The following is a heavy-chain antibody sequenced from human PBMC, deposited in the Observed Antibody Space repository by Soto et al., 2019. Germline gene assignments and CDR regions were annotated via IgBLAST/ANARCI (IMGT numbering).Heavy chain of an antibody. D-gene: IGHD3-10*01. CDR3: ARVIRGAYYNSPLDT. CDR2: INPYSGGA. Sequence: ASVKVSCKASGYTFTGYFMHWVRQAPGQGLEWMGWINPYSGGADYAQSFQGRVTMTRDTSISTVYMELSRLRFDDTAVYYCARVIRGAYYNSPLDTWGQGTVVIVSS. V-gene: IGHV1-2*02. CDR1: GYTFTGYF. J-gene: IGHJ5*02.